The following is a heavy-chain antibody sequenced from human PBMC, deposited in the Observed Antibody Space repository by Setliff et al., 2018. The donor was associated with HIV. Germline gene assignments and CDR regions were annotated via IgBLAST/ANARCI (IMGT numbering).Heavy chain of an antibody. V-gene: IGHV1-18*01. Sequence: WASVKVSCKASGYTFINYHITWVRQAPGQGLEWVGSISASSVNTNYTQGRVTMTTDISTSTAYMGLRSLRSADSAVYYCARVPVSNYCYYMDVWGKGTTVTVSS. J-gene: IGHJ6*03. CDR2: ISASSVNT. CDR3: ARVPVSNYCYYMDV. CDR1: GYTFINYH.